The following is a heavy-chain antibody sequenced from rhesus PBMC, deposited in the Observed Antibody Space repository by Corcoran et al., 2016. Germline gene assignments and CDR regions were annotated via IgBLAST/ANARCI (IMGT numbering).Heavy chain of an antibody. CDR2: SSGNCCST. D-gene: IGHD6-13*01. CDR3: ARRPYSSWSLGAFDF. CDR1: GSSISSYW. V-gene: IGHV4-80*01. Sequence: QVQLQESGPGLVKPSETLSLTCAVSGSSISSYWWSWIRQPSGKVLEWIGESSGNCCSTYYHPSLMSRVTISKDASKNQFSLKLSSVTASDSAVYYCARRPYSSWSLGAFDFWGQGLRVTVSS. J-gene: IGHJ3*01.